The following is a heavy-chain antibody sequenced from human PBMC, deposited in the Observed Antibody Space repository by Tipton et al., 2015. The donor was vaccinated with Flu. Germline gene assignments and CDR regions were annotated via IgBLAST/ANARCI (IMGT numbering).Heavy chain of an antibody. CDR1: GGSVGSPYC. CDR3: ARVTKWELPGDALDI. D-gene: IGHD1-26*01. V-gene: IGHV4-38-2*02. CDR2: IFHGGGS. Sequence: TLSLTCSVSGGSVGSPYCWGWVRQPPGRGLEWIGSIFHGGGSYYNPSLKSRVTISLDTSKNQLSLTLNSVTAADTAVYYCARVTKWELPGDALDIWGQGTMVTVSS. J-gene: IGHJ3*02.